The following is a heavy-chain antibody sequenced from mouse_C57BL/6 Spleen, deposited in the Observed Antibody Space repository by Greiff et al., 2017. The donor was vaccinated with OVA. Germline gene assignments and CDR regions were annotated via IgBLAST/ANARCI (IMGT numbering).Heavy chain of an antibody. CDR1: GYTFTSYW. CDR3: ARASDNDGPKYFDY. CDR2: IDPSDSYT. V-gene: IGHV1-50*01. Sequence: VQLQQPGAELVKPGASVKLSCKASGYTFTSYWMQWVKQRPGQGLEWIGEIDPSDSYTNYNQKFKGKATLTVDKSSSTAYMQLSSLTSEDSAVYYSARASDNDGPKYFDYWGQGTTLTVSS. D-gene: IGHD2-4*01. J-gene: IGHJ2*01.